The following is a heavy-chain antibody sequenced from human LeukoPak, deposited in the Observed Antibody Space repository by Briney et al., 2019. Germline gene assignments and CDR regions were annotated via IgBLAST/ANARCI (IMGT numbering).Heavy chain of an antibody. CDR2: IYYSGST. CDR3: ARSMAAAGPTHNWFDP. V-gene: IGHV4-59*08. J-gene: IGHJ5*02. Sequence: SETLSLTCTVSGGSISSYYWSWIRQPPGKGLEWIGYIYYSGSTYYNPSLKSRVTVSVDTSKNQFSLKLTSVTAADTAVYYCARSMAAAGPTHNWFDPWGHGTLVTVSS. CDR1: GGSISSYY. D-gene: IGHD6-13*01.